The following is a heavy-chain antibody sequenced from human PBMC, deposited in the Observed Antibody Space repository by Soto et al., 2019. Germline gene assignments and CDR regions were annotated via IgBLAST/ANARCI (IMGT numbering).Heavy chain of an antibody. CDR1: GFTFSSYS. V-gene: IGHV3-48*02. CDR2: ISSSSSTI. J-gene: IGHJ6*02. Sequence: GGSLRLSCAASGFTFSSYSMNWVRQAPGKGLEWVSYISSSSSTIYYADSVKGRFTISRDNAKNSLYLQMNSLRDEDTAVYYCARDLYDSSGYYYVNLVSYGMDVWGQGTTVTVSS. D-gene: IGHD3-22*01. CDR3: ARDLYDSSGYYYVNLVSYGMDV.